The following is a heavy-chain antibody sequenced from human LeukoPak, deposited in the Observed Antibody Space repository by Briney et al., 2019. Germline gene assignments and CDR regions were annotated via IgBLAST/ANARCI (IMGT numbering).Heavy chain of an antibody. Sequence: SETLSLTCAVYGGSFSGYYWSWIRQPPGKGLEWIGEINHSGSTNYNPSLKSRVTISEDTSKNQFSLKLSSVTAADTAVYYCARGLRTPYIVVVVAAPFDPWGQGTLVTVSS. J-gene: IGHJ5*02. V-gene: IGHV4-34*01. CDR3: ARGLRTPYIVVVVAAPFDP. D-gene: IGHD2-15*01. CDR2: INHSGST. CDR1: GGSFSGYY.